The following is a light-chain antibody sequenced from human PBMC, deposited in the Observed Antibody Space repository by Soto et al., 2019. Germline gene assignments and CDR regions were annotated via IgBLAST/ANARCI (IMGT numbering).Light chain of an antibody. V-gene: IGLV7-46*01. Sequence: QAVVTQEPSLTVSPGGTVTLTCGSSTGPVTNGNFPYWFQQKPGQAPRPLIYDTDTKHSWTPARFSGSLLGDKAALTLSGAQPEDEADYYCLLSYTGRLYVFGPGTKVTVL. J-gene: IGLJ1*01. CDR3: LLSYTGRLYV. CDR1: TGPVTNGNF. CDR2: DTD.